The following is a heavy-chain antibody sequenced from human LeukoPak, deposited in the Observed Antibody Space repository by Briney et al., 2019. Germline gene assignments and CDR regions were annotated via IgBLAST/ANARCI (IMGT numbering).Heavy chain of an antibody. J-gene: IGHJ4*02. CDR3: VKDDGWVQYAN. CDR1: GFTFSSYA. D-gene: IGHD5-24*01. V-gene: IGHV3-23*01. Sequence: GGSLRLSCALSGFTFSSYAMHWVRHAPGKGLEWVSDIRTDGVTTYYADSVKGRFILSRDNSQNTVWLQMNSLSAEDASVYYCVKDDGWVQYANWGQGTLVTVSS. CDR2: IRTDGVTT.